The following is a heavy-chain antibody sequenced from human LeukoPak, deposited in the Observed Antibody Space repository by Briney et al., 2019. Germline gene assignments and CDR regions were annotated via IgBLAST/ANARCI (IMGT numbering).Heavy chain of an antibody. J-gene: IGHJ4*02. D-gene: IGHD3-22*01. CDR2: ISSSSSYI. CDR3: ARVSYYDGSGYYVGEETIDY. CDR1: GFTFSSYS. Sequence: GGSLRLSCAASGFTFSSYSMNWVRQAPGKGLEWVSSISSSSSYIYYADSVKGRFTISRDNAKNSLYLQMNSLRSEDTAVYYCARVSYYDGSGYYVGEETIDYWGQGTLVTVSS. V-gene: IGHV3-21*04.